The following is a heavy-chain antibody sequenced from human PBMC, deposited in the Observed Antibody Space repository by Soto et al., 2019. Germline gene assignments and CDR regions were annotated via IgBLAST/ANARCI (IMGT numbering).Heavy chain of an antibody. V-gene: IGHV4-30-4*01. D-gene: IGHD3-10*01. Sequence: QVQLQESGPGLVKPSQTLSLTCTVSGGSISSGDYYWSWIRQPPGKGLEWIGYIYYSGSTYYNPSLKSRVTISVDTSKNQFSLKLSSVTAADTAVYYCAIGVTMVRGVIIPWFDPWGQGTLVTVSS. CDR3: AIGVTMVRGVIIPWFDP. CDR1: GGSISSGDYY. CDR2: IYYSGST. J-gene: IGHJ5*02.